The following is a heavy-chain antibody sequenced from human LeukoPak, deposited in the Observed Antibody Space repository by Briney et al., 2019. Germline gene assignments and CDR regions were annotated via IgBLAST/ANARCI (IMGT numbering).Heavy chain of an antibody. CDR2: INHSGST. Sequence: GSLRLSCAASGFTFSSYAMSWVRQPPGKGLEWIGEINHSGSTNYNPSLKSRVTISVDTSKNQFSLKLSSVTAADTAVYYCARGRHPRRGMDVWGQGTTVTVSS. V-gene: IGHV4-34*01. CDR1: GFTFSSYA. J-gene: IGHJ6*02. CDR3: ARGRHPRRGMDV.